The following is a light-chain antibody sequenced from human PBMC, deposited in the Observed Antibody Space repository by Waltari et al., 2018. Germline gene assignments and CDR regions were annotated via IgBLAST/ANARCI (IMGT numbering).Light chain of an antibody. CDR1: QGIRND. J-gene: IGKJ1*01. V-gene: IGKV1-17*01. CDR3: LQHKTDPWT. CDR2: GAS. Sequence: DIQMTQSPSSLAASVGDRVTITCRASQGIRNDLGWYQQKPGKAPTRLVCGASNLQSGVQSRFSGSGSGTEVTLTISSLQPEDFATYYCLQHKTDPWTFGQGTKVEIK.